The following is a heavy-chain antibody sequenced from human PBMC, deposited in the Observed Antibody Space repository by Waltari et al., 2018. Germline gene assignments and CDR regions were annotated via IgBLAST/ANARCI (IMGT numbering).Heavy chain of an antibody. Sequence: QLQLQESGPGLVKPSETLALTCRVSVGSITTNRHYWGCIRQPPGQGLEWIGTISYNGATYSSPSLRGRLTLSRDTTMNQLSLKLGSVTAADTAVYYCATYIGASVGTAAFDVWGQGTMVTVSS. CDR1: VGSITTNRHY. CDR2: ISYNGAT. D-gene: IGHD5-12*01. V-gene: IGHV4-39*01. CDR3: ATYIGASVGTAAFDV. J-gene: IGHJ3*01.